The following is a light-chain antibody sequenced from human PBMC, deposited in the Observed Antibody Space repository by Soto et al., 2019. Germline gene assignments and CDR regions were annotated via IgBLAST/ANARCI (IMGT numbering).Light chain of an antibody. CDR2: DAS. CDR3: QQYNSYWT. CDR1: QSISSW. V-gene: IGKV1-5*01. J-gene: IGKJ1*01. Sequence: DIQMTQSPSTLSASVGDGVTITCRASQSISSWLAWYQQKPGKAPKLLIYDASSLESGVPSRFSGSGSGTEFTLTISSLQPDEFATYYCQQYNSYWTFGQGTKVDIK.